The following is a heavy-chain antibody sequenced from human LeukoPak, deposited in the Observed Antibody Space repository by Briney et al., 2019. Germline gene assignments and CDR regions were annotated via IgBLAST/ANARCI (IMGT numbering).Heavy chain of an antibody. CDR3: ARSPPSAEHYMDV. CDR1: GFTVSSNY. J-gene: IGHJ6*03. V-gene: IGHV3-53*01. Sequence: GGSLRLSCAASGFTVSSNYMSWVRQAPGKGLEWVSVIYSGGSTYYADSVKGRFTISRDNSKNTLYLQMNSLRAEDTAVYYCARSPPSAEHYMDVWGKGTTVTVSS. CDR2: IYSGGST. D-gene: IGHD1-26*01.